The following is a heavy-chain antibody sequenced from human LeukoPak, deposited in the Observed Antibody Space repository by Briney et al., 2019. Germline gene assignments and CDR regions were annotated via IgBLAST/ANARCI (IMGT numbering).Heavy chain of an antibody. CDR3: ASGSYDSSGRPL. D-gene: IGHD3-22*01. V-gene: IGHV4-61*01. CDR2: IYYSGST. CDR1: GYSISSGYY. J-gene: IGHJ4*02. Sequence: SETLSLTCAVSGYSISSGYYWGWIRQPPGKGLEWIGYIYYSGSTNYNPSLKSRVTISVDTSKNQFSLKLSSVTAADTAVYYCASGSYDSSGRPLWGQGTLVTVSS.